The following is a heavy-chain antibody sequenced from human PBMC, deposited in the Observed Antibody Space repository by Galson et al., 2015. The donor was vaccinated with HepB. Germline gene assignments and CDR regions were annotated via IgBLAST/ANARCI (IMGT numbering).Heavy chain of an antibody. CDR3: AKDSSAAALDY. CDR2: INQDGSET. CDR1: GFSFSSYW. V-gene: IGHV3-7*03. D-gene: IGHD6-13*01. J-gene: IGHJ4*02. Sequence: SLRLSCAASGFSFSSYWMSWVRQAPGKGLEWVANINQDGSETYYGDSVRGRFTISRDNAKNSLYLQMSSLRAEDTAVYYCAKDSSAAALDYWGQGTLATVSS.